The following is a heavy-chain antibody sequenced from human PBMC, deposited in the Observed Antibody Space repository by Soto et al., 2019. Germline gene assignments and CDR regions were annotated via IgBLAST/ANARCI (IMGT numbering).Heavy chain of an antibody. CDR3: ARAGVENWLDP. D-gene: IGHD3-10*01. CDR2: IWYDGSND. CDR1: GFIFNKYG. V-gene: IGHV3-33*01. Sequence: QVQLVESGGGVVQPGRSLRLSCEVSGFIFNKYGMQWVRQAPGKGLEWVAIIWYDGSNDFYADSVKGRFTISKDNSKNKVYLEMDSLRVEDTAIYYCARAGVENWLDPWGQGTLVTVSS. J-gene: IGHJ5*02.